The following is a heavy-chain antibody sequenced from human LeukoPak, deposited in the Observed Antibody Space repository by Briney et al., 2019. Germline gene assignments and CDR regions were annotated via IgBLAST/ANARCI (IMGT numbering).Heavy chain of an antibody. CDR2: INPNNGGT. CDR3: ARDVFYYGSGTQAPY. CDR1: GYTFTGYY. D-gene: IGHD3-10*01. Sequence: ASVKVSCKASGYTFTGYYMHWVRQAPGQGLEWMGWINPNNGGTNYAQKFQGRVTMTRDTSISTAYMELSRLRSDDTAVYYCARDVFYYGSGTQAPYWGQGTLVTVSS. V-gene: IGHV1-2*02. J-gene: IGHJ4*02.